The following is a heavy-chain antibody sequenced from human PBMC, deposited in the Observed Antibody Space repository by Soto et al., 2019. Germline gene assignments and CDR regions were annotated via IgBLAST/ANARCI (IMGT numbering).Heavy chain of an antibody. Sequence: QVQLVESGGGVVQPGWSLRLSCAASGVTFSNNGMHWVRQAPGKGLEWVAFISNDESNKYYVDFVKGRFSISRDNSQNTLYLKMNSLRGEDTAVYYCVTGHWNYFNYWGQGTLVTVSS. V-gene: IGHV3-30*03. D-gene: IGHD3-3*01. J-gene: IGHJ4*02. CDR3: VTGHWNYFNY. CDR1: GVTFSNNG. CDR2: ISNDESNK.